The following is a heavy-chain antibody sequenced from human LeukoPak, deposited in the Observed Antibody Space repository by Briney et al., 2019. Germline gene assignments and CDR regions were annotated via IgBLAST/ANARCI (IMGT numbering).Heavy chain of an antibody. CDR3: ARDPSKIRGVKAFDY. CDR1: GDNFSTYS. CDR2: IMPIFDTS. J-gene: IGHJ4*02. D-gene: IGHD3-10*01. Sequence: SVKVSCTASGDNFSTYSFSWVRQAPGQGLEWMGGIMPIFDTSNYAQKFQGRVTITADESTSTAYMELRSLTSEDTAVYYCARDPSKIRGVKAFDYWGQGTLVTVSS. V-gene: IGHV1-69*13.